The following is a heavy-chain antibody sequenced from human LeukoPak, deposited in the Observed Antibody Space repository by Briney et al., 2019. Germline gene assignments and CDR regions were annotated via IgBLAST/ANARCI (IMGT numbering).Heavy chain of an antibody. D-gene: IGHD6-13*01. J-gene: IGHJ4*02. CDR1: GFSFSSYA. Sequence: GGSLRLSCAASGFSFSSYAMSWVRQAPGKGLEWVSTISSSGGSTYYADSVKGRFTISRDNSKGTLYLQMNSLRAEDTAVYYCAKATFASSWNLYFDYWGQGTLVTVSS. CDR2: ISSSGGST. CDR3: AKATFASSWNLYFDY. V-gene: IGHV3-23*01.